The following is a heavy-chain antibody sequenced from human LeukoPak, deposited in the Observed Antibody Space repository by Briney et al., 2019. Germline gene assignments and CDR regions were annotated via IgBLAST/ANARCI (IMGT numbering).Heavy chain of an antibody. J-gene: IGHJ4*02. Sequence: SETLSLTCAVYGGSFSGYYWSWIRQPPGKGLEWIGEINHSGSTNYNPSLKSRVTISVDTSKNQFSLKLSSVTAADTAVYYCARVSSSWYYDYWGQGTLVTVSS. D-gene: IGHD6-13*01. CDR2: INHSGST. V-gene: IGHV4-34*01. CDR1: GGSFSGYY. CDR3: ARVSSSWYYDY.